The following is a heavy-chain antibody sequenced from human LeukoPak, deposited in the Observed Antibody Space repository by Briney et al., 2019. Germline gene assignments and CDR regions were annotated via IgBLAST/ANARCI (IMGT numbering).Heavy chain of an antibody. CDR2: IIPIFGTV. J-gene: IGHJ4*02. CDR3: ARDDTRGMTVAGDY. D-gene: IGHD6-19*01. V-gene: IGHV1-69*05. CDR1: GGTFSSYA. Sequence: ASVKVSCKASGGTFSSYAISWVRQAPGQGLEWMGGIIPIFGTVNYAQKFQGRVTMTTDTSTSTAYMELRSLRSDDTAVYYCARDDTRGMTVAGDYWGQGTLSPSPQ.